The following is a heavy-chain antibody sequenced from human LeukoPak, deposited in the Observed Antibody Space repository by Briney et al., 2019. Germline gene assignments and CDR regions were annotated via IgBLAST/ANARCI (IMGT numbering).Heavy chain of an antibody. CDR3: ARSPSVGATKFDY. D-gene: IGHD1-26*01. Sequence: SETLSLTCTVSGGSISSSSYYWGWIRQPPGKGLEWIGSIYYSGSTYYIPSLKSRVTISVDTSKNQFSLKLSSVTAADTAVYYCARSPSVGATKFDYWGQGTLVTVSS. CDR1: GGSISSSSYY. V-gene: IGHV4-39*07. J-gene: IGHJ4*02. CDR2: IYYSGST.